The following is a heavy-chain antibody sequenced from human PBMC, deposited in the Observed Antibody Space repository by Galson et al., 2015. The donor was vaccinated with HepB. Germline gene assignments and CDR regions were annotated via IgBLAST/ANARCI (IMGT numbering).Heavy chain of an antibody. V-gene: IGHV3-7*01. CDR3: TSGGRFGDY. Sequence: SLRLSCAASGFTSSNYWMNWVRQAPGKGLEWVANIKQDGSEIYYVDSVKGRFTISRDNAKNSLYLQMNSLRVEDTAVYYCTSGGRFGDYWGQGTLVTVSS. CDR2: IKQDGSEI. CDR1: GFTSSNYW. D-gene: IGHD3-10*01. J-gene: IGHJ4*02.